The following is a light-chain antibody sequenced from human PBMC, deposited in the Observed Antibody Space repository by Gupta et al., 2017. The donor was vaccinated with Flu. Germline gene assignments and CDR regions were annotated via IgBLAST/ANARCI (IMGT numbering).Light chain of an antibody. CDR2: KAS. CDR3: QQYNTYWT. J-gene: IGKJ1*01. V-gene: IGKV1-5*03. Sequence: SPSTLSASVGDRVTITCRDSQSISSWLAWYQQRPGKAPKLLIYKASSLESGVPSRFSGSGSGTEFTLTISSLQPDDFATYYCQQYNTYWTFGQGTKVEIK. CDR1: QSISSW.